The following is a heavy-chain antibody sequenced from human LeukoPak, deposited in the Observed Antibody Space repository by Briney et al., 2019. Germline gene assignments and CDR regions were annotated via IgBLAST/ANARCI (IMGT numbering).Heavy chain of an antibody. J-gene: IGHJ4*02. CDR1: GGSISSSSYY. V-gene: IGHV4-39*01. CDR3: ARQLGYCSGGSCYSEDFDY. D-gene: IGHD2-15*01. CDR2: IYYSGST. Sequence: PSETLSLTCTVSGGSISSSSYYWGWIRQPPGKGLEWIGSIYYSGSTYCNPSLKSRVTISVDTSKNQFSLKLSSVTAADTAVYYCARQLGYCSGGSCYSEDFDYWGQGTLVTVSS.